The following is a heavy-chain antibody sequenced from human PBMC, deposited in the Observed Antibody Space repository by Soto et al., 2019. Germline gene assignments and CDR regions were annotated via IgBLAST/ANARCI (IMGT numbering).Heavy chain of an antibody. D-gene: IGHD4-4*01. V-gene: IGHV5-51*01. CDR2: IYPGDSDT. J-gene: IGHJ4*02. CDR3: ARLGGSYSNYGYFDY. Sequence: GESLKISCKGSGYSFTSYWIGWVRQMPGKGLEWMGIIYPGDSDTRYSPSFQGQVTISADKSISTTYLQWSSLKASDTAMYYCARLGGSYSNYGYFDYWGQGTLVTVSS. CDR1: GYSFTSYW.